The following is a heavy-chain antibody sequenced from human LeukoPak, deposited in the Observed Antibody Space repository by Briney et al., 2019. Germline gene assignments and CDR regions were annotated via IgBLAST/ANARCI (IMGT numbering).Heavy chain of an antibody. D-gene: IGHD2-2*02. CDR3: ARGPGYCSSTSCYTWFDP. Sequence: SETLSLICTVSGYSISSGYYWGWIRQPPGKGLEWIGSIYHSGSTYYNPSLKSRVTISVDTSKNQFSLKLSSVTAADTAVYYCARGPGYCSSTSCYTWFDPWGQGTLVTVSS. V-gene: IGHV4-38-2*02. J-gene: IGHJ5*02. CDR1: GYSISSGYY. CDR2: IYHSGST.